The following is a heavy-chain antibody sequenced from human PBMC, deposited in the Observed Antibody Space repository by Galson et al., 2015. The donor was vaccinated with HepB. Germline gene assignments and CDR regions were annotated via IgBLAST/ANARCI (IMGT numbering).Heavy chain of an antibody. CDR1: GFIFNDDA. Sequence: SLRLSCAASGFIFNDDALSWFRQSPGKGLEWVGFMRSLAYGGTTEYAASVKGRFTISRDDSKSISYLQMNSLKPEDTAVYYCARAPMYSNRGYYSDYWGQGTLVTVSS. CDR3: ARAPMYSNRGYYSDY. J-gene: IGHJ4*02. CDR2: MRSLAYGGTT. V-gene: IGHV3-49*03. D-gene: IGHD4-11*01.